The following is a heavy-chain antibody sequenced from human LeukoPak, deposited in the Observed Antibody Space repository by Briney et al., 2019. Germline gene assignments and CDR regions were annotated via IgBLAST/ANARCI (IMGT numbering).Heavy chain of an antibody. Sequence: ASVKVSCKASGYTFTSYGINWVRQATGQGLEWMGWMNPNSGNTGYAQKFQGRVTITRNTSISTAYMELSSLRSEDTAVYYCARGRRYSYASYYYYYYMDVWGKGTTVTVSS. CDR3: ARGRRYSYASYYYYYYMDV. V-gene: IGHV1-8*03. CDR1: GYTFTSYG. CDR2: MNPNSGNT. J-gene: IGHJ6*03. D-gene: IGHD5-18*01.